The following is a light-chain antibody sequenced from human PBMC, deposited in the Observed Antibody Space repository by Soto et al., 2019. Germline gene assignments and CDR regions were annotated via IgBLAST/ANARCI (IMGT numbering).Light chain of an antibody. CDR1: SSDVGGYNY. Sequence: QSALTQPASVSGSPGQSITISCTGTSSDVGGYNYVYWYQQHPGKAPKLMIYDVSNRPSGVSNRFSGSKSGNTASLTISGLQAEDEADYYCSSYRSSSTLYVFGTGTKVTVL. CDR2: DVS. J-gene: IGLJ1*01. V-gene: IGLV2-14*01. CDR3: SSYRSSSTLYV.